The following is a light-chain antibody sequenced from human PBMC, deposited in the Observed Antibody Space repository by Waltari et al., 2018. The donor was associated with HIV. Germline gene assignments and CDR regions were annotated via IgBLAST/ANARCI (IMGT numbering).Light chain of an antibody. J-gene: IGLJ3*02. V-gene: IGLV2-23*02. CDR3: CSYAGITTWV. Sequence: QSALTQPASVSGSPGQSITISCTGTSNDLGRYDLVSWYQHQPGRAPKLLIYDVTKWPSGVSHRCSGSKSGATASLTISGLQAEDEADYYCCSYAGITTWVFGGGTKVTVL. CDR1: SNDLGRYDL. CDR2: DVT.